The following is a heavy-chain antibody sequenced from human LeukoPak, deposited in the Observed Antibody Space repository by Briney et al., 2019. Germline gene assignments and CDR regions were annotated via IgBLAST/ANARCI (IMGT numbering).Heavy chain of an antibody. V-gene: IGHV4-38-2*02. J-gene: IGHJ3*02. CDR1: GYSIANGYQ. Sequence: KPSETLSLTCTVSGYSIANGYQWAWIRQPPGKRLEWIGSIYQSGSTYDNLSLKSRLTMSVDTSKNQSSLKMRSVTAADTALYFCARVTVLVAAFSAFDMWGQGTLVTVSS. D-gene: IGHD2-15*01. CDR3: ARVTVLVAAFSAFDM. CDR2: IYQSGST.